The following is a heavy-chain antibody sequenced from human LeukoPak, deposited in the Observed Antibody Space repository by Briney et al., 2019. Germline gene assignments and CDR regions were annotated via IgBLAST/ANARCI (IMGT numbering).Heavy chain of an antibody. CDR2: IYYSGST. J-gene: IGHJ3*01. Sequence: PSETLSLTCTVSGGSISSGGYYWSWIRQHPGKGLEWIGYIYYSGSTYYNPSLKSRVTISVDTSKNQFSLKLSSVTAADTAVYYCARLGSGYFVSKTGAFDSWGQGTMVIVSS. CDR3: ARLGSGYFVSKTGAFDS. CDR1: GGSISSGGYY. D-gene: IGHD3-22*01. V-gene: IGHV4-31*03.